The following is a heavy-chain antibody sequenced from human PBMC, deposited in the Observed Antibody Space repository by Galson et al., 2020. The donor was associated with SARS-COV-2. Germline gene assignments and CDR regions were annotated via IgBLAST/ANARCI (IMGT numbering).Heavy chain of an antibody. J-gene: IGHJ6*03. CDR1: GFTFDDYA. CDR2: ISGDGGST. V-gene: IGHV3-43*02. D-gene: IGHD2-2*01. CDR3: AKDEITRSSTSHYYYYYMDV. Sequence: GESLKISCAASGFTFDDYAMHWVRQAPGKGLEWVSLISGDGGSTYYADSVKGRFTISRDNSKNSLYLQMNSLRTEDTALYYCAKDEITRSSTSHYYYYYMDVWGKGTTVTVSS.